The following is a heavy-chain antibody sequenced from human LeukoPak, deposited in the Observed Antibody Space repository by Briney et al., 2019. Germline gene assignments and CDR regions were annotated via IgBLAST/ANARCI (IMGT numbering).Heavy chain of an antibody. CDR3: ARVDTIFGVVIPYFDY. V-gene: IGHV4-59*01. J-gene: IGHJ4*02. Sequence: PSETLSLTCTVSGGSISSYYWSWIRQPPGKGLEWIGYIYYSGSTNYNPSLKSRVTISVDTSKNQFSLKLSSVTGADTAVYYCARVDTIFGVVIPYFDYWGQGTLVTVSS. CDR1: GGSISSYY. CDR2: IYYSGST. D-gene: IGHD3-3*01.